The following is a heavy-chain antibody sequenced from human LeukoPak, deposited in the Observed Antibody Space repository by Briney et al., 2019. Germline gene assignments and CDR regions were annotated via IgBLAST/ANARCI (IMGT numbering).Heavy chain of an antibody. J-gene: IGHJ4*02. CDR3: ARERPNRITIFGPTDY. V-gene: IGHV3-48*03. CDR1: GFTFSSYE. CDR2: ISSSGSTI. Sequence: PGGSLRLSCAASGFTFSSYEMNWVRQAPGKGLGWVSYISSSGSTIYYADSVKGRFTISRDNAKNSLYLQMNSLRAEDTAVYYCARERPNRITIFGPTDYWGQGTLSPSPQ. D-gene: IGHD3-3*01.